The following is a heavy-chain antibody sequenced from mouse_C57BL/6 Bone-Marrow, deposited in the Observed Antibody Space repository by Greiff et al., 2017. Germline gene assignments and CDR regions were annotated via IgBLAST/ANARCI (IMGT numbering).Heavy chain of an antibody. V-gene: IGHV1-82*01. CDR2: IYPGDGDT. CDR1: GYAFSSSW. CDR3: ARERFGFAY. Sequence: VKLMESGPELVKPGASVKISCKASGYAFSSSWMNWVKQRPGKGLEWIGRIYPGDGDTNYNGKFKGKATLTADKSSSTAYMQLSSLTSEDSAVYFCARERFGFAYWGQGTLVTVSA. J-gene: IGHJ3*01.